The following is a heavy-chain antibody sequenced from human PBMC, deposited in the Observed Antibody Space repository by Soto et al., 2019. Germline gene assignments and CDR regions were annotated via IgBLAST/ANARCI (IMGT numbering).Heavy chain of an antibody. J-gene: IGHJ5*02. CDR3: AEWARYCSGADCRA. CDR2: ISGSGTIT. D-gene: IGHD2-15*01. CDR1: GFPFSSRA. V-gene: IGHV3-23*01. Sequence: EVQLLESGGGLVQPGGSLRLSCAASGFPFSSRAMSWVRQAPGKGLEWVSAISGSGTITYYAVSVKGRFTIARDTAKNPLYLQMNSLRADHSAVHYCAEWARYCSGADCRAWGQGTLVTVSS.